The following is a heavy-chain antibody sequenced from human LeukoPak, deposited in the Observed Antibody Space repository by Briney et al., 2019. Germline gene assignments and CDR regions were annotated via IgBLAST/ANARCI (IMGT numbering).Heavy chain of an antibody. V-gene: IGHV4-59*01. J-gene: IGHJ5*02. CDR2: IHYSGST. D-gene: IGHD5-12*01. CDR3: ARQGIVATTHLNNWFDP. CDR1: GGSFSGYY. Sequence: SETLSLTCAVYGGSFSGYYWSWIRQPPGKGLEWIGYIHYSGSTNYKPSLKSRITISVDTSKNQFSLKLSSVSAADTAVYYCARQGIVATTHLNNWFDPWGQGTLVTVSS.